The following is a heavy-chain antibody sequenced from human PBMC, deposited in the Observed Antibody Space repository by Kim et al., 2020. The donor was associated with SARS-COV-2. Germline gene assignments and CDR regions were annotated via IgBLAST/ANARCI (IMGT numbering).Heavy chain of an antibody. CDR1: GFTFSSYA. CDR3: VKDKSHIAADPYWYFDL. CDR2: ISSNGGST. V-gene: IGHV3-64D*06. Sequence: GGSLRLSCSASGFTFSSYAMHWVRQAPGKGLEYVSAISSNGGSTYYADSVKGRFTISRDNSKNTLYLQMSSLRAEDTAVYYCVKDKSHIAADPYWYFDLWGRGTLVTVSS. D-gene: IGHD6-13*01. J-gene: IGHJ2*01.